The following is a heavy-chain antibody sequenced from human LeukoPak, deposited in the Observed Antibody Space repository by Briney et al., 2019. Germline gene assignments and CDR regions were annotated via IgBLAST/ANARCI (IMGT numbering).Heavy chain of an antibody. J-gene: IGHJ4*02. CDR1: GGSYSGYY. CDR3: ARHFGGYPSDYFDY. V-gene: IGHV4-34*01. D-gene: IGHD3-10*01. Sequence: PSETLSLTCAVYGGSYSGYYWSWIRQPPGKGLEWIGSIYYSGSTYYNPSLKSRVTISVDTSKNQFSLKLSSVTAADTAVYYCARHFGGYPSDYFDYWGQGTLVTVSS. CDR2: IYYSGST.